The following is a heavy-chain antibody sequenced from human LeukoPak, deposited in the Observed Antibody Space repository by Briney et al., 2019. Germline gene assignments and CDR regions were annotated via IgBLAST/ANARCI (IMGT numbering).Heavy chain of an antibody. Sequence: GASVKVSCKASGYTFTSYAMHWVRQAPGQRLEWMGWISAGNGNTKYSQKFQGRVTITRDTSASTAYMELSSLRSEDTAVYYCARASGSWGAFDIWGQGTMVTVSS. CDR2: ISAGNGNT. D-gene: IGHD1-26*01. J-gene: IGHJ3*02. CDR3: ARASGSWGAFDI. CDR1: GYTFTSYA. V-gene: IGHV1-3*01.